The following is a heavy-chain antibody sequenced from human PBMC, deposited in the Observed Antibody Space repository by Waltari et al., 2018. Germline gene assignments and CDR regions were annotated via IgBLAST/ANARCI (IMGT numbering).Heavy chain of an antibody. J-gene: IGHJ3*02. CDR2: IYYSGST. CDR1: GGSISSYY. V-gene: IGHV4-59*01. CDR3: ARDSSWDYCSGGSCYNNDAFDI. D-gene: IGHD2-15*01. Sequence: QVQLQESGSGLVKPSETLSLTCTVSGGSISSYYWSWIRQPPGTGLEWIGYIYYSGSTNYNPSLKSRVTISVDTSKNQFSLKLSSVTAADTAVYYCARDSSWDYCSGGSCYNNDAFDIWGQGTMVTVSS.